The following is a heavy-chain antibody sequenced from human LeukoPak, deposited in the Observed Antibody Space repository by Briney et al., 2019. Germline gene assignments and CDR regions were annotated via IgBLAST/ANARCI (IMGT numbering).Heavy chain of an antibody. V-gene: IGHV3-30*02. CDR3: AKPVWAAGGTSLDY. CDR1: GFTFSDYG. D-gene: IGHD6-13*01. Sequence: PGGSLRLSCAASGFTFSDYGMHWVRQAPGKGLEWVAFIRYDGSNKYYADSVKGRFTISRDNSKNTLYLQMNSLRAEDAALYYCAKPVWAAGGTSLDYWGQGTLVTVSS. CDR2: IRYDGSNK. J-gene: IGHJ4*02.